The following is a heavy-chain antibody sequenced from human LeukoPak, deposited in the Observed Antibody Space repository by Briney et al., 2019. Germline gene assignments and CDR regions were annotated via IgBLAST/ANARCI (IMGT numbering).Heavy chain of an antibody. CDR1: GGSISSYY. J-gene: IGHJ4*02. CDR2: IFYSGSY. Sequence: SETLSLTCTVSGGSISSYYWSWIRQPPGKGLEWIGYIFYSGSYNYNPSLKSRVTIGIDTSKNQFSLRLYSVTAADTAVYYCANEDRDKYYFDSWGQGTLVTVSS. D-gene: IGHD5-24*01. CDR3: ANEDRDKYYFDS. V-gene: IGHV4-59*01.